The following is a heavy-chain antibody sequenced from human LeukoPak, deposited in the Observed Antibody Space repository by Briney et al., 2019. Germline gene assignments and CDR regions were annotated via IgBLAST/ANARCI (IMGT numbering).Heavy chain of an antibody. Sequence: GGSLRLSCTVSGFTVSSNSMSWVRQAPGKGLEWVSFIYSDNTHYADSVKGRFTISRDNSKNTLYLQMNSLRAEDTAVYYCAKGLTGYYKTDYWGQGTLVTVSS. V-gene: IGHV3-66*03. CDR1: GFTVSSNS. J-gene: IGHJ4*02. CDR2: IYSDNT. CDR3: AKGLTGYYKTDY. D-gene: IGHD3-9*01.